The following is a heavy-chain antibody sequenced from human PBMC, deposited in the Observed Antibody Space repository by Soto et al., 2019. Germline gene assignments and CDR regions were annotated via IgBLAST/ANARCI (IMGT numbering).Heavy chain of an antibody. CDR3: ASSYGSGYRAFDY. J-gene: IGHJ4*02. Sequence: GASVKVSCKASGDTFTFYSINWVGQAPGLGLEWMGRINPILSMSNYAQRFQGRVTMTADKSTSTAYMELSSLRSEDTAIYYCASSYGSGYRAFDYWGQGALVTVSS. D-gene: IGHD3-10*01. V-gene: IGHV1-69*02. CDR1: GDTFTFYS. CDR2: INPILSMS.